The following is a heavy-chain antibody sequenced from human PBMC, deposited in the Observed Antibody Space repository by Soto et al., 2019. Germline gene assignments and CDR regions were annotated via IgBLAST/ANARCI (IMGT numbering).Heavy chain of an antibody. CDR3: ARQSVALELDF. J-gene: IGHJ4*02. D-gene: IGHD2-21*01. Sequence: EVPLVDSGGGLVQPGGSLKLSCAASGFTFNIAAIHWVRQASGKGLEWVGLIRNKANGYATAYAPSVKGRITVSRDDSKNMAFLEMNSLKTEHTAVYYCARQSVALELDFWGQGTLVTVSS. CDR2: IRNKANGYAT. V-gene: IGHV3-73*01. CDR1: GFTFNIAA.